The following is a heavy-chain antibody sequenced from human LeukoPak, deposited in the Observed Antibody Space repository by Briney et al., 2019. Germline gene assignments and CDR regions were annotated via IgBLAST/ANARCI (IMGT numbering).Heavy chain of an antibody. CDR2: MNPNRGYT. CDR1: GYTFTSYD. J-gene: IGHJ4*02. D-gene: IGHD2-2*01. Sequence: ASVKVSCKASGYTFTSYDINWVRQATGQGLEWMGWMNPNRGYTVYAQKFQGRITMTRNTSISTAYMELSSLRSEDTAVYYCARESPQRSIVLPADWGQGTLVTVSS. CDR3: ARESPQRSIVLPAD. V-gene: IGHV1-8*01.